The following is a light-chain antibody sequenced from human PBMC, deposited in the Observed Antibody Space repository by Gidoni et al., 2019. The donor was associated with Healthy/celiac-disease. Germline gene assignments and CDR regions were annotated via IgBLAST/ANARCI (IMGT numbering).Light chain of an antibody. CDR1: SSDVGGYNY. Sequence: QSALTQPASVSGSPGQSSTISCTGTSSDVGGYNYVPWHQQHPGKVQKLMIYDVSTRPSGVSNRFSGSKSGNTASLTVSGLQAEDEADYYCSSYTSSSSLVFGGGTKLTVL. CDR2: DVS. J-gene: IGLJ2*01. V-gene: IGLV2-14*01. CDR3: SSYTSSSSLV.